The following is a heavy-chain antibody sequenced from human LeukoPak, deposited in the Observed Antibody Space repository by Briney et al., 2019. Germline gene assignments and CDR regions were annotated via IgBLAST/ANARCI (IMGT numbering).Heavy chain of an antibody. CDR1: GGSISSGSYY. Sequence: SETLSLTCTVSGGSISSGSYYWSWIRQPAGKGLEWIGRIYTSGSTNYNPSLKSRVTISVDTSKNQFSLNLNSVTAADTAIYYCARQGYTASHFSQDYWGQGTLVTVSS. V-gene: IGHV4-61*02. J-gene: IGHJ4*02. CDR2: IYTSGST. D-gene: IGHD5-12*01. CDR3: ARQGYTASHFSQDY.